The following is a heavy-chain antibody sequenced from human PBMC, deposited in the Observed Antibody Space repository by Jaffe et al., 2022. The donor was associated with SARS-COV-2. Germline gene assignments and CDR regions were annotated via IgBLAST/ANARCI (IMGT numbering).Heavy chain of an antibody. CDR1: GYTFTGYY. CDR3: ARDGGTTGITTGRISYYHYGMDV. D-gene: IGHD1-1*01. V-gene: IGHV1-2*06. Sequence: QVQLVQSGAEVKKPGASVKVSCNASGYTFTGYYMHWVRQAPGQGLEWVGRINPNSGGTIFAQKFQGRVTMTRDTSISTAYMDLNGLSADDTAVYYCARDGGTTGITTGRISYYHYGMDVWGQGTTVTVSS. J-gene: IGHJ6*02. CDR2: INPNSGGT.